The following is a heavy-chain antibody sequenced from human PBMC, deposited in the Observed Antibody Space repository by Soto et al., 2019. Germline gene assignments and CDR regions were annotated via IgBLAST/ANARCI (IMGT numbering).Heavy chain of an antibody. CDR3: APTTWGRAEVDC. J-gene: IGHJ1*01. Sequence: QVQLVQSGAEVKTPGSSVKVSCKASGGTFSSYTFSWVRQAPRQGLECMGQISDTFGTTNYAEKFKGGLTRTAHKSASTLPRQSRRLISDDAARVFCAPTTWGRAEVDCWGQGTLATLSS. D-gene: IGHD7-27*01. V-gene: IGHV1-69*14. CDR2: ISDTFGTT. CDR1: GGTFSSYT.